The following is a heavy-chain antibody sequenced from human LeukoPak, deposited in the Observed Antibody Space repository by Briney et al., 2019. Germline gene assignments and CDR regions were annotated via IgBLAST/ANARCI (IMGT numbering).Heavy chain of an antibody. CDR1: GGSISSYY. CDR3: ARDPYSSSWFDY. V-gene: IGHV4-59*01. CDR2: IYYSGST. Sequence: SETLCLTCTVSGGSISSYYWSWIRQPPGKGLEWIGYIYYSGSTNYNPSLKSRVTISVDTSKNQFSLKLSSVTAADTAVYYCARDPYSSSWFDYWGQGTLVTVSS. J-gene: IGHJ4*02. D-gene: IGHD6-13*01.